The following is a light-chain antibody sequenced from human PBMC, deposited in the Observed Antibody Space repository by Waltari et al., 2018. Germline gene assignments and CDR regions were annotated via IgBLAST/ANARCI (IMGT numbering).Light chain of an antibody. J-gene: IGLJ3*02. CDR2: GNN. CDR3: QSYDSSLTGSWV. CDR1: CTNIGAGFE. V-gene: IGLV1-40*01. Sequence: QSVLTQPPSVSGAPGQRVTTPCTGSCTNIGAGFEVNCYQQLPGTAPKLLVSGNNSRPSGVPDRFSASKSGTSASLAITGLQAEDEADYYCQSYDSSLTGSWVFGGGTKLTVL.